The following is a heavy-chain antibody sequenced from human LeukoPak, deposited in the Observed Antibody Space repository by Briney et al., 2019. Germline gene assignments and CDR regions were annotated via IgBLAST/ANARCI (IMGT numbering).Heavy chain of an antibody. CDR1: GFTFTTYW. D-gene: IGHD3-10*02. Sequence: PGGSLRLSCAASGFTFTTYWMTWVRQAPGKGLEWVANIKQDGSDKYYVDSVKGRFTISRDNARKSVYLQMNSLRAEDTAVYYCAELGITMIGGVWGKGTTVTISS. CDR3: AELGITMIGGV. CDR2: IKQDGSDK. V-gene: IGHV3-7*01. J-gene: IGHJ6*04.